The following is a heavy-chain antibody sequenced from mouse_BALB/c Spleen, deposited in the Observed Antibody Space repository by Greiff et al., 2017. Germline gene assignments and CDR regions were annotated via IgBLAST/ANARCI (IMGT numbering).Heavy chain of an antibody. V-gene: IGHV8-8*01. CDR3: ARSRDYAWYFDV. Sequence: QVTLKECGPGILQPSQTLSLTCSFSGFSLSTSGMGVGWIRQPSGKGLEWLAHIWWDDDKRYNPALKSRLTISKDTSSNQVFLKIASVDTADTATYYCARSRDYAWYFDVWGAGTTVTVSS. D-gene: IGHD1-1*01. CDR1: GFSLSTSGMG. CDR2: IWWDDDK. J-gene: IGHJ1*01.